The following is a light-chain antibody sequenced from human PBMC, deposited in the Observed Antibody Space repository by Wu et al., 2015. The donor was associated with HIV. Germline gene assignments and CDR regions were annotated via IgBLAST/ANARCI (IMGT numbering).Light chain of an antibody. CDR2: AAS. CDR1: QDISNS. V-gene: IGKV1-NL1*01. J-gene: IGKJ2*03. Sequence: DIQMTQSPSSLSASVGDGATIACRASQDISNSLAWYQHKPGKAPKLLLYAASRLESGVPSRFSGSGSGTDFTLTISRVEPEDCAVYFCQQYVASGYSFGQGTKLEIK. CDR3: QQYVASGYS.